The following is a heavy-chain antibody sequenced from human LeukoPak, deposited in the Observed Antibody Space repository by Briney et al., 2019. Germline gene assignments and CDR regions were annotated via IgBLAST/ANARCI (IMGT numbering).Heavy chain of an antibody. V-gene: IGHV4-59*01. Sequence: PSETLSLTCTVSGGSINSYYWSRIRQPPGKGLEWIGYIYYSGTTSYNPSLRSRVTISVDTSKNQFSLKLNSVTAADTAIYYCARGGGWSPYYFDYWGQGTLVTVSS. CDR1: GGSINSYY. J-gene: IGHJ4*02. CDR3: ARGGGWSPYYFDY. CDR2: IYYSGTT. D-gene: IGHD6-19*01.